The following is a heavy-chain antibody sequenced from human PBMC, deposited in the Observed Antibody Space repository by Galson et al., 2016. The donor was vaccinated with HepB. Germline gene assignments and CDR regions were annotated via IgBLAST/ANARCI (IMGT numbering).Heavy chain of an antibody. D-gene: IGHD4-11*01. CDR3: ARLTLTTSYPFGMDV. Sequence: SVKVSCKASGYTFTTYTITWVRQAPGQGLEWMGWISAYNGDTKYAQTVQDRVTMSTDASTSTAYMELRSLTSDDTAVYYRARLTLTTSYPFGMDVWGQGTTVTV. CDR1: GYTFTTYT. V-gene: IGHV1-18*01. J-gene: IGHJ6*02. CDR2: ISAYNGDT.